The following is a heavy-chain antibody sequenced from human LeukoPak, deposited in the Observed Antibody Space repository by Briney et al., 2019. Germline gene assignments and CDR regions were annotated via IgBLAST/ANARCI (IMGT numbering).Heavy chain of an antibody. D-gene: IGHD5-18*01. CDR3: ARGVSRGYSYGRYYMDV. J-gene: IGHJ6*03. CDR2: INHSGST. Sequence: GSLRLSCVASGFTFSDYYMSWVRQPPGKGLEWIGEINHSGSTNYNPSLKSRVTISVDTSKNQFSLKLSSVTAADTAVYYCARGVSRGYSYGRYYMDVWGKGTTVTVSS. CDR1: GFTFSDYY. V-gene: IGHV4-34*01.